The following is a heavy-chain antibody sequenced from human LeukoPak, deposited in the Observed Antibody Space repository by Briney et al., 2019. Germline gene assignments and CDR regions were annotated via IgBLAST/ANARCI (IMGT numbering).Heavy chain of an antibody. J-gene: IGHJ4*02. Sequence: ASVKVSCKASGYTFTGYYMHWVRQAPGQGLEWMGWINPNSGGTNYAQKFQGRVTMTRDTSISTAYMELSRLRSDDTAVYYCARILTGEGNYFDYWGQGTLVTVSS. CDR3: ARILTGEGNYFDY. CDR2: INPNSGGT. CDR1: GYTFTGYY. V-gene: IGHV1-2*02. D-gene: IGHD7-27*01.